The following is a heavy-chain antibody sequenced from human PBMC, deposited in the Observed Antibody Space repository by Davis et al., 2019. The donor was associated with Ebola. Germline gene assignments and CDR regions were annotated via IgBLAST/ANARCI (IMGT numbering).Heavy chain of an antibody. J-gene: IGHJ4*02. V-gene: IGHV4-59*01. CDR2: LYYSGST. CDR1: GGSISSYY. D-gene: IGHD2-15*01. Sequence: SETLSLTCTVSGGSISSYYWSWIRQPPGKGLEWFGYLYYSGSTNYNPSLKSRVTISVDTSKNQFSLKLSSVTAADTAVYYCARERGGLDYWGQGTLVTVSS. CDR3: ARERGGLDY.